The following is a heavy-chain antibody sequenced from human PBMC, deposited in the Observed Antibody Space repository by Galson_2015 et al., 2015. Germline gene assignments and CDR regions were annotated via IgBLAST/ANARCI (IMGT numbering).Heavy chain of an antibody. V-gene: IGHV1-69*13. CDR1: GGTFSYYA. J-gene: IGHJ6*02. D-gene: IGHD2-8*01. CDR2: IIPFFATA. CDR3: TRDPHVGGYFTPANCPGGGGDYYYFGSDV. Sequence: SVKVSCKASGGTFSYYAISWVRQAPGQGLEWMGGIIPFFATANYVQKFQGRLTITADESTSTVYMELSSLRSEDTAVYYCTRDPHVGGYFTPANCPGGGGDYYYFGSDVWGQGTTVIVSS.